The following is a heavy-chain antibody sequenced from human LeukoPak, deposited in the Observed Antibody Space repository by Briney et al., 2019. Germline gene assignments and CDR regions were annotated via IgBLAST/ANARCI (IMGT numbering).Heavy chain of an antibody. V-gene: IGHV3-48*02. CDR3: ARDLNWGFDY. Sequence: GGSLRLSCAASGFTFSSHSMNWVRQAPGKGLEWISYIRSSSSSIFYADSVKGRFTISTDNARNSLYLQMNSLRDEDTAVYCWARDLNWGFDYWGQGILVTVSS. CDR1: GFTFSSHS. J-gene: IGHJ4*02. D-gene: IGHD7-27*01. CDR2: IRSSSSSI.